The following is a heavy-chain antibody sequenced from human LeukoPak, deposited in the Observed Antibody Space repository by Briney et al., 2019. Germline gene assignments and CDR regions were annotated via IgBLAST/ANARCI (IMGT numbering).Heavy chain of an antibody. CDR1: GFTFSSYS. V-gene: IGHV3-21*04. CDR3: AKRPLDADAFDI. J-gene: IGHJ3*02. D-gene: IGHD1-1*01. Sequence: GGSLRLSCAASGFTFSSYSMNWVRQAPGKGLEWVSSISNSSSYIYYADSVKGRFTISRDNSKNTLYLQMNSLRAEDTAVYYCAKRPLDADAFDIWGQGTMVSVSS. CDR2: ISNSSSYI.